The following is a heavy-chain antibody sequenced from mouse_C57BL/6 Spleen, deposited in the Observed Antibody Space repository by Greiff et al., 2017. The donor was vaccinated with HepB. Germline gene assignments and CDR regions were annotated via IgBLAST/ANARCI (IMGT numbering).Heavy chain of an antibody. Sequence: EVKLMESGAELVRPGASVKLSCTASGFNIKDYYMHWVKQRPEQGLEWIGRIDPEDGDTEYAPKFQGKATMTADTSSNTAYLQLSSLTSEDTAVYYCTPITTVVATRSYWYFDVWGTGTTVTVSS. V-gene: IGHV14-1*01. D-gene: IGHD1-1*01. CDR3: TPITTVVATRSYWYFDV. CDR2: IDPEDGDT. CDR1: GFNIKDYY. J-gene: IGHJ1*03.